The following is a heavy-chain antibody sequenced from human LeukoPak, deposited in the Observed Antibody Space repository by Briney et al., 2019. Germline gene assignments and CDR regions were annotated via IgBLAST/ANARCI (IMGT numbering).Heavy chain of an antibody. V-gene: IGHV1-46*03. J-gene: IGHJ5*02. CDR2: INPSGGST. D-gene: IGHD1-7*01. CDR1: GYTFTSCY. Sequence: ASVKVSCKASGYTFTSCYMHWVRQAPGQGLEWMGIINPSGGSTSYAQKFQGRVAMTRDTSTSTVYMELSSLRSEDTAVYYCARDLGITGTTSVGWFDPWGQGTLVTVSS. CDR3: ARDLGITGTTSVGWFDP.